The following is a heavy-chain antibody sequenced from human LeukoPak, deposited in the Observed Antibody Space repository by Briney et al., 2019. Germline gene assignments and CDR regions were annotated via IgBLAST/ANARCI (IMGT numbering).Heavy chain of an antibody. J-gene: IGHJ3*02. CDR2: ISSSSSYI. CDR1: GFTFISYS. CDR3: ARDGYYLDAFDI. D-gene: IGHD3-22*01. V-gene: IGHV3-21*01. Sequence: GGSLRLSCAASGFTFISYSMNWVRQAPGKGLEWVSSISSSSSYIYYADSVKGRFTISRDNAKNSLYLQMNSLRAEDTAVYYCARDGYYLDAFDIWGQGTMVTVSS.